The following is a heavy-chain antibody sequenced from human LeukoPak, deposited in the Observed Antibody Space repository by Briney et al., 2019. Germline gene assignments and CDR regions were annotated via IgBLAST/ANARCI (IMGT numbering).Heavy chain of an antibody. Sequence: PSETLSLTCAVYGGSFSGYYWSWIRQPPGKGLEWIGEINHSGSTNYNPSLKSRVTISVDTSKNQFSLKLSSVTAADTAVYYCARGRGYRVVAFDIWGQGTMVTVSS. CDR2: INHSGST. J-gene: IGHJ3*02. D-gene: IGHD5-18*01. CDR1: GGSFSGYY. V-gene: IGHV4-34*01. CDR3: ARGRGYRVVAFDI.